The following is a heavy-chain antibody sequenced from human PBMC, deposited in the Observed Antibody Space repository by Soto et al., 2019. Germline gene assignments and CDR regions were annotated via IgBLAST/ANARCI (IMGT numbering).Heavy chain of an antibody. V-gene: IGHV3-7*01. CDR1: GFTFSSYW. Sequence: EVQLVESGGGLVQPGGSLRLSCAASGFTFSSYWMSWVRQAPGKGLEWVANIKQDGSEKYYVDSVKGRFTISRDNAKNSLYLQMNSLGGEDTAVYYCARDRKYYDPWGAFDIWGQGTMVTVSS. CDR2: IKQDGSEK. J-gene: IGHJ3*02. CDR3: ARDRKYYDPWGAFDI. D-gene: IGHD3-22*01.